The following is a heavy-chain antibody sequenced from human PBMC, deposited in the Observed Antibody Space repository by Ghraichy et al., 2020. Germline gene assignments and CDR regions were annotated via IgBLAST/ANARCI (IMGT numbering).Heavy chain of an antibody. D-gene: IGHD3-10*01. J-gene: IGHJ6*02. CDR2: ISSSSCYI. Sequence: GGSLRLSCAASGFTFSSYSMNWVRQAPGKGLEWVSSISSSSCYIYYADSVKGRFTISRDNAKNSLYLQMNSLRAEDTAVYYCAREQIWFGECDMDVWGQGTTVTVSS. CDR1: GFTFSSYS. V-gene: IGHV3-21*01. CDR3: AREQIWFGECDMDV.